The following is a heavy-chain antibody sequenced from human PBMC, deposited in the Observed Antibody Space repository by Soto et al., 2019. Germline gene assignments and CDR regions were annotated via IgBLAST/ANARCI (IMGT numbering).Heavy chain of an antibody. V-gene: IGHV1-69*13. CDR1: GGTFSSYA. CDR3: AKEGYDSGWYWES. Sequence: SVKVSCKASGGTFSSYAISWVRQAPGQGLEWMGGIIPIFGTANYAQKFQGSVTITADESTSTAYMELSSLRSEDTAVYYCAKEGYDSGWYWESWGQGALVTVSS. D-gene: IGHD6-19*01. J-gene: IGHJ5*02. CDR2: IIPIFGTA.